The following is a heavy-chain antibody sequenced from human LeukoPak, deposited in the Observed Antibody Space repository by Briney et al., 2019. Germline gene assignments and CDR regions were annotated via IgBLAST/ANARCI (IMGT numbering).Heavy chain of an antibody. CDR1: GGSISSYY. Sequence: PSETLSLTCTVSGGSISSYYWSWIRQPPGKGLEWIGYIYYSGSTNYNPSLKSRVTISVDTSKNQFSLKLSSVTAADTAVYYCARDRAVAGTWIWDYWGHLTIVTVSS. CDR2: IYYSGST. D-gene: IGHD6-19*01. CDR3: ARDRAVAGTWIWDY. V-gene: IGHV4-59*01. J-gene: IGHJ4*01.